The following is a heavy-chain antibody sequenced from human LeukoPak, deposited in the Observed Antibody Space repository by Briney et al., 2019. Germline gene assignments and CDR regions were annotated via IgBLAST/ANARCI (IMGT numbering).Heavy chain of an antibody. J-gene: IGHJ6*02. V-gene: IGHV4-31*03. CDR3: ARRPAASGYGMDV. D-gene: IGHD2-2*01. Sequence: SQTLSLTCTVSGGSISSGGYYWSWIRQHPGKGLEWIGYIYYSGSTYYNPSLKSRVTISVDTSKNQFSLKLSSVTAADTAVYYCARRPAASGYGMDVWGQGTTVTVSS. CDR2: IYYSGST. CDR1: GGSISSGGYY.